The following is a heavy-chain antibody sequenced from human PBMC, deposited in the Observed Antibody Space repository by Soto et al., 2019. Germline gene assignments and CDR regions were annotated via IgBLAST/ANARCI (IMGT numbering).Heavy chain of an antibody. Sequence: QVQLVQSGAEVKKPGASVKVSCKASGYTFTDYYMHWVRQAPGQGLECMGWINPNSGGTNYAQKFQGRVTMTRDTSISTAYMELSGLRSDDTAVYYCATCSGGSCYANWFDPWGQGTLVTVSS. D-gene: IGHD2-15*01. CDR1: GYTFTDYY. J-gene: IGHJ5*02. V-gene: IGHV1-2*02. CDR3: ATCSGGSCYANWFDP. CDR2: INPNSGGT.